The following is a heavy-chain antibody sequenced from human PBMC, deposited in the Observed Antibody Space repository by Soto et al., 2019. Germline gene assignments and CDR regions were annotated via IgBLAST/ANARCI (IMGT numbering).Heavy chain of an antibody. J-gene: IGHJ6*02. Sequence: ASVKVSCKVSGYTFIAYHVHWVRQAPGQGLEWMGGINPNSGDTNYAQKFQGRVTMTTSVSTAYMEVSRLRSDDTAVYYCARPRVQLWLNYYYGMDVWGQGATVTVSS. CDR2: INPNSGDT. CDR1: GYTFIAYH. CDR3: ARPRVQLWLNYYYGMDV. V-gene: IGHV1-2*02. D-gene: IGHD5-18*01.